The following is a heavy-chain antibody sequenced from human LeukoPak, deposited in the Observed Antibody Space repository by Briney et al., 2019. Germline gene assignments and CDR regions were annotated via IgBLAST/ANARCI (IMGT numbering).Heavy chain of an antibody. J-gene: IGHJ6*01. V-gene: IGHV4-59*01. CDR3: ARCYDFWKGPPPPGRDV. CDR1: GGSISSYY. CDR2: IYNSGST. Sequence: SETLTLTCTVSGGSISSYYWSWIRQPPGKGLEWVAYIYNSGSTNYNPSLKSRVTISVDTSKNQFSLKQSSVTAADTAVYYCARCYDFWKGPPPPGRDVWGQRTTVTVSS. D-gene: IGHD3-3*01.